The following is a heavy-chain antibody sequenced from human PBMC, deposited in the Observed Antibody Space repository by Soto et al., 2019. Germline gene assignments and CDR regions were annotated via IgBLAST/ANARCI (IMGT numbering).Heavy chain of an antibody. V-gene: IGHV3-9*01. CDR2: ISWNSGSI. CDR1: GFTFDDYA. Sequence: GGSLRLSCAASGFTFDDYAMHWVRQAPGKGVEWVSGISWNSGSIGYADSVKGRFTISRDNAKNSLYLQMNSLRAEDTALYYCAKARAPYYDFWSGYSGPLDYWGQGTLVTVSS. D-gene: IGHD3-3*01. J-gene: IGHJ4*02. CDR3: AKARAPYYDFWSGYSGPLDY.